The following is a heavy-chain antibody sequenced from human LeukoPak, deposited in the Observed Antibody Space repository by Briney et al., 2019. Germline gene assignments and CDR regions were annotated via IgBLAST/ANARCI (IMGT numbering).Heavy chain of an antibody. CDR3: ARGSVTGTYADYYYYYLDV. D-gene: IGHD1-7*01. J-gene: IGHJ6*03. CDR2: MSPKTGHT. CDR1: GYTFSRFD. V-gene: IGHV1-8*03. Sequence: ASVKVSCKTSGYTFSRFDINWVRQATGQRPEWMGWMSPKTGHTGYAPKFQGRVTFSRNTSVSTVYMELDILRSEDTAVYFCARGSVTGTYADYYYYYLDVWGKGTTVTVSS.